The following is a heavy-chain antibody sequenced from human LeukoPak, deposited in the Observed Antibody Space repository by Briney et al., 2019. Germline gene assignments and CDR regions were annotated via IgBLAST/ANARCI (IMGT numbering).Heavy chain of an antibody. V-gene: IGHV3-30-3*01. J-gene: IGHJ4*02. Sequence: GGSLRLSCAASGFTFSSYAMHWVRQAPGKGLEWVAVISYDGSNKYYADSVKGRFTISRDNSKNTLYLQMNSLRAEDTAVYYCAREGSTYYYDSSGPKRGYYFDYWGQGTLVTVSS. CDR3: AREGSTYYYDSSGPKRGYYFDY. CDR1: GFTFSSYA. D-gene: IGHD3-22*01. CDR2: ISYDGSNK.